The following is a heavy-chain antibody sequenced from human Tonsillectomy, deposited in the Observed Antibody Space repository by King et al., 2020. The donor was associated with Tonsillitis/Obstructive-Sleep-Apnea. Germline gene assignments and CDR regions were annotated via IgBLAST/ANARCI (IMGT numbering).Heavy chain of an antibody. CDR3: ERIGTGEQWLVPYFDY. Sequence: TLKESGPVLVKPTETLTLTCTVSGFSLSNARMGMSWIRQPPGKALEWLAHIFSNDEKSYSTSLKSRLTISKDTSKSQVVLTMTNMDPVDTATYYWERIGTGEQWLVPYFDYWGQGTLVTVSS. CDR1: GFSLSNARMG. D-gene: IGHD6-19*01. V-gene: IGHV2-26*01. CDR2: IFSNDEK. J-gene: IGHJ4*02.